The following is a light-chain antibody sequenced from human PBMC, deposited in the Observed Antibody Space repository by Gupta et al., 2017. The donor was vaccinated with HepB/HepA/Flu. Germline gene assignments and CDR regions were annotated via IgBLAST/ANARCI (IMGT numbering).Light chain of an antibody. J-gene: IGKJ1*01. Sequence: IQMPRSPSSLSASVGDRVTITCRASQSISSYLNWYQQKPGKAPKLLIYAASSLQSGVPSRFSGSGSGTDFNLTISSLQPEDFATYYCQQSYSTGWTFGQGTKVEIK. CDR1: QSISSY. V-gene: IGKV1-39*01. CDR2: AAS. CDR3: QQSYSTGWT.